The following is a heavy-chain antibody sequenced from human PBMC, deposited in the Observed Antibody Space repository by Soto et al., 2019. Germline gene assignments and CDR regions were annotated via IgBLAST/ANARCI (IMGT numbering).Heavy chain of an antibody. CDR1: GGSISSYY. D-gene: IGHD6-6*01. CDR2: IYYSGST. CDR3: ARLEDSSSISLHYYMDG. J-gene: IGHJ6*03. V-gene: IGHV4-59*08. Sequence: QVQLQESGPGLVKPSETLSLTCTVSGGSISSYYWSWIRQPPGKGLEWIGYIYYSGSTNYNPSLTSRVNVSVDASKNQFSLQLSAVTAADTAVYYCARLEDSSSISLHYYMDGWGKGTTVTVSS.